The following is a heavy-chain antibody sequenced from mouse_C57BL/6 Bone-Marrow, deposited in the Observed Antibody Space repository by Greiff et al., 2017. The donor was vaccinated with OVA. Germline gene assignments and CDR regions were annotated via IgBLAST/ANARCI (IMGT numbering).Heavy chain of an antibody. CDR3: ASSWYFDV. CDR2: ISYSGST. CDR1: GYSITSDY. Sequence: EVQLVESGPGLVKPSQTLSLTCSVTGYSITSDYWNWIRQFPGHKLEYMGYISYSGSTYYNPSLKSRISITRDTSKNQYYLRFNSVTTEDTATYYCASSWYFDVWGTGTTVTVSS. V-gene: IGHV3-8*01. J-gene: IGHJ1*03.